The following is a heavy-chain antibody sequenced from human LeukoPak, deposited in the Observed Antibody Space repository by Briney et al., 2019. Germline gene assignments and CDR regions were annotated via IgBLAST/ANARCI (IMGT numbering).Heavy chain of an antibody. J-gene: IGHJ4*02. CDR3: ARVLSGCETTRCELDY. D-gene: IGHD1-26*01. CDR2: ISSSSTYI. Sequence: GGSLRLSCAASGFALSTYSMNWVRQAPGKGLQWVSSISSSSTYIYYADSVKGRVTISRDNAKNSLYLQMNSLRAEDTAVYYCARVLSGCETTRCELDYWGQGTLVTVSS. CDR1: GFALSTYS. V-gene: IGHV3-21*01.